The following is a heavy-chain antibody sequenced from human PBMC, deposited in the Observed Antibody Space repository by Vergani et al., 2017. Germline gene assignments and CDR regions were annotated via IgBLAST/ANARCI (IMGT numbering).Heavy chain of an antibody. CDR2: ISGSGGST. D-gene: IGHD5-12*01. Sequence: EVQLLEPGGDLVQPGGSLRLSCAAPGFTFNHYAINWVRQAPGKGLEWVSGISGSGGSTYYAGSVKGRFTISRDSSKNTLYLQMNSLSAGDTAVYYCSKANPRNSGYDYLYYYHAMDVWGQGTTVTVSS. J-gene: IGHJ6*02. V-gene: IGHV3-23*01. CDR3: SKANPRNSGYDYLYYYHAMDV. CDR1: GFTFNHYA.